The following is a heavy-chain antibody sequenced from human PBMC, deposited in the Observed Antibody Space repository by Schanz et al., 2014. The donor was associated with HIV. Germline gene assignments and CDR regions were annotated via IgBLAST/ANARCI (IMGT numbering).Heavy chain of an antibody. V-gene: IGHV3-21*01. CDR3: ARRDTGTLYYYYPYGMDV. CDR1: GFTLSSYT. J-gene: IGHJ6*02. Sequence: EVQLVESGGGLVKPGGSLRLSCAASGFTLSSYTMTWVRQAPGKGLEWVSSISTSGYIYYADSVKGRFSISRDSAKNALYLQMNSLRGDDTAVYYCARRDTGTLYYYYPYGMDVWGQGTTVTVSS. D-gene: IGHD1-1*01. CDR2: ISTSGYI.